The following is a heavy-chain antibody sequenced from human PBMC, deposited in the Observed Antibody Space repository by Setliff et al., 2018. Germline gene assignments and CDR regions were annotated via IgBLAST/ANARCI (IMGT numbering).Heavy chain of an antibody. V-gene: IGHV3-30*02. Sequence: PGGSLRLSCAASGFTFSGYGMHWVRQAPGKGLEWVTFIQYDGTKKNYADSVNGRCTVSRDNSRNTLYLQMNSLRAEDTAIYYCAKGRTGSYKYCFDQWGQGTQVTVAS. D-gene: IGHD1-1*01. CDR1: GFTFSGYG. J-gene: IGHJ4*02. CDR2: IQYDGTKK. CDR3: AKGRTGSYKYCFDQ.